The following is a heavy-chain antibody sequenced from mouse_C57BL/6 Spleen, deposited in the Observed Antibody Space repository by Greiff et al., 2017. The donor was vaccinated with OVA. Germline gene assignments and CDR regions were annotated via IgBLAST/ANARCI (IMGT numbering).Heavy chain of an antibody. V-gene: IGHV1-42*01. D-gene: IGHD3-2*01. CDR3: ARRSRQPLFDY. J-gene: IGHJ2*01. CDR1: GYSFTGYY. Sequence: EVQLQQSGPELVKPGASVKISCKASGYSFTGYYMNWVKQSPEKSLEWIGEINPSTGGTTYNQKFKAKATLTVDKSSSTAYMQLKSLTSEDSAVYYCARRSRQPLFDYWGQGTTLTVSS. CDR2: INPSTGGT.